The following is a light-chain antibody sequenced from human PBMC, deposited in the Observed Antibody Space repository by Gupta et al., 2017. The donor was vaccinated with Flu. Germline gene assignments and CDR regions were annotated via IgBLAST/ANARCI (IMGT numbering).Light chain of an antibody. CDR2: DVN. J-gene: IGLJ1*01. Sequence: QSVLTQPRSVSGSPGQSVTISCTGTSSDVGGNNYVSWYQHHPGKAPKLMIFDVNNRPSGVPDRFSGSKSANTASLTISGLQAEDEADYYCCSFGGSYSSAYVFGTWTKVTVL. CDR3: CSFGGSYSSAYV. V-gene: IGLV2-11*01. CDR1: SSDVGGNNY.